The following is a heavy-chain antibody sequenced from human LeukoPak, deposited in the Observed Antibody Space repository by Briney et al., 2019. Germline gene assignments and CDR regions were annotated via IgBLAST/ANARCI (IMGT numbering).Heavy chain of an antibody. CDR1: GFTFSDYN. CDR2: ISRSGSTK. CDR3: ARVLRYCSGGNCYSGGLGYMDV. J-gene: IGHJ6*03. V-gene: IGHV3-11*01. Sequence: GGSLRLSCAASGFTFSDYNMRWIRQAPGKGLEWVSSISRSGSTKYYAESVKGRLTISRDNAKNSLFVQMNSLRAEDTAVYYCARVLRYCSGGNCYSGGLGYMDVWGKGTTGTISS. D-gene: IGHD2-15*01.